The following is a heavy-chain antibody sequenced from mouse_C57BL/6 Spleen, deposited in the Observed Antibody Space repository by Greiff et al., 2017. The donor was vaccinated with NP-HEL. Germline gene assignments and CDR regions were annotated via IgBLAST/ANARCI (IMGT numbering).Heavy chain of an antibody. CDR2: IDPSDSET. J-gene: IGHJ3*01. V-gene: IGHV1-52*01. Sequence: VQLQQSGAELVRPGSSVKLSCKASGYTFTSYWMHWVKQRPIQGLEWIGNIDPSDSETHYNQKFKDKATLTVDKSSSTAYMQLSSLTSEDSAVYYCARLGYYGSSSAWFAYWGQGTLVTVSA. CDR1: GYTFTSYW. CDR3: ARLGYYGSSSAWFAY. D-gene: IGHD1-1*01.